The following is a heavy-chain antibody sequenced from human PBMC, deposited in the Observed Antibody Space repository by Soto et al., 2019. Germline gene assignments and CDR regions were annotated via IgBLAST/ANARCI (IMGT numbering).Heavy chain of an antibody. CDR1: GFTFSSYA. CDR3: AKVVRQLARVDVRYYYYGMDV. CDR2: ISGSGGST. J-gene: IGHJ6*02. V-gene: IGHV3-23*01. D-gene: IGHD6-6*01. Sequence: GGSLRLSCAASGFTFSSYAMSWVRQAPGKGLEWVSAISGSGGSTYYADSVKGRFTISRDNSKNTLYLQMNSLRAEDTAVYYCAKVVRQLARVDVRYYYYGMDVWGQGTTVTVSS.